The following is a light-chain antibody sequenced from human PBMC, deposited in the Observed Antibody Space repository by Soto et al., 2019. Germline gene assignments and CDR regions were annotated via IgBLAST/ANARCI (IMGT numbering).Light chain of an antibody. Sequence: QSALTQPRSVSGSPGQSRTISCTGTSSDVGGYNYVSWYQQYPGQVPKLMIYDVTKRPSGVPDRFSGSKSGNTASLTISGLQAEDEADYYCCSHAGTYTYVFGTGTKVTVL. V-gene: IGLV2-11*01. J-gene: IGLJ1*01. CDR2: DVT. CDR1: SSDVGGYNY. CDR3: CSHAGTYTYV.